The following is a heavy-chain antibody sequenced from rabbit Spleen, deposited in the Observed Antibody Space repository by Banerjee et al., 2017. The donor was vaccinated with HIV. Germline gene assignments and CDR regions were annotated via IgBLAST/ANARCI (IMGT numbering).Heavy chain of an antibody. CDR1: GVSFSDSSY. D-gene: IGHD1-1*01. CDR2: IELGGSGFT. V-gene: IGHV1S45*01. CDR3: ARDTSTSFSSYGMDL. J-gene: IGHJ6*01. Sequence: QEQLVESGGGLVKPGASLTLTCTASGVSFSDSSYMCWVRQAPGKGLEWIACIELGGSGFTYFASWAKGRFTISKASSTTVTLQMTSLTAADTATYFCARDTSTSFSSYGMDLWGQGTLVTVS.